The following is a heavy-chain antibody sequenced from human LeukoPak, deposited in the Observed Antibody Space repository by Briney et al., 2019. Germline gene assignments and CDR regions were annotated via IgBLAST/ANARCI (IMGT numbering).Heavy chain of an antibody. CDR3: ARDGDIVGATGYVDY. V-gene: IGHV1-18*01. D-gene: IGHD1-26*01. Sequence: ASVKVSCKASGYTFTSYGISWVRQAPGQVLEWMGWISAYNGNTNYAQKLQGRVTMTTDTSTSTAYMELRSLRSDDTAVYYCARDGDIVGATGYVDYWGQGTLVTVSS. CDR1: GYTFTSYG. J-gene: IGHJ4*02. CDR2: ISAYNGNT.